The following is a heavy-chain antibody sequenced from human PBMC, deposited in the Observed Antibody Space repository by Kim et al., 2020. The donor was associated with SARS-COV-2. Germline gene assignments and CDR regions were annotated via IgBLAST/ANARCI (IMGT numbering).Heavy chain of an antibody. V-gene: IGHV1-18*01. J-gene: IGHJ6*02. CDR2: ISAYNGNT. Sequence: ASVKVSCKASGYTFTSYGISWVRQAPGQGLEWMGWISAYNGNTNYAQKLPGRVTMTTDTSTSTAYMELRSLRSDDTAVYYCARDFKPIPIWFGELVGDSYYYGMDVWGQGTTVTVSS. CDR1: GYTFTSYG. CDR3: ARDFKPIPIWFGELVGDSYYYGMDV. D-gene: IGHD3-10*01.